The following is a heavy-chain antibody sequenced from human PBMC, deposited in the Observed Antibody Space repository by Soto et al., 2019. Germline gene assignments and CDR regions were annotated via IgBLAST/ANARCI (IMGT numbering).Heavy chain of an antibody. Sequence: ASVNVSCKSSGYTFTGCYIHWVRQAPGQGLEWMGWINPNSGGTNYAQKFQGRVTMTRDTSISTAYMELSRLRSDDTAVYYCARDLGSGWSFDYWGQGTLVTVSS. D-gene: IGHD6-19*01. CDR1: GYTFTGCY. V-gene: IGHV1-2*02. CDR2: INPNSGGT. J-gene: IGHJ4*02. CDR3: ARDLGSGWSFDY.